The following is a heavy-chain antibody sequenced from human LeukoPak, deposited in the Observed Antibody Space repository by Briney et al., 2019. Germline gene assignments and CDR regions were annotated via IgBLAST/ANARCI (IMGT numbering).Heavy chain of an antibody. J-gene: IGHJ4*02. CDR3: AKSGGSGWSVFDY. D-gene: IGHD6-13*01. V-gene: IGHV3-23*01. Sequence: GGSLRLSCAASGFTFSSYAMGWVRQAPGKGLEWVSIVSGSGDATHYADSVKGRFTISRDSSKNTLSLQMNSLRAEDTAVYHCAKSGGSGWSVFDYWGQGTLVTVSS. CDR1: GFTFSSYA. CDR2: VSGSGDAT.